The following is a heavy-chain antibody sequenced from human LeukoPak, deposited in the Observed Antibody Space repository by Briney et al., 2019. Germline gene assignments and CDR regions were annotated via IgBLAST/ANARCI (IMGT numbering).Heavy chain of an antibody. J-gene: IGHJ4*02. V-gene: IGHV3-23*01. CDR3: AKGSLAVGGIQLDY. CDR2: IRGSGGST. CDR1: GFTFSSYA. D-gene: IGHD6-19*01. Sequence: PGGSLRLSCAASGFTFSSYAMSWVRQVPGKGLKGVSAIRGSGGSTYYAESVKGRFTISRDNSKNTLYLQMNSLRAEDTAVYYCAKGSLAVGGIQLDYWGQGTLVTVSS.